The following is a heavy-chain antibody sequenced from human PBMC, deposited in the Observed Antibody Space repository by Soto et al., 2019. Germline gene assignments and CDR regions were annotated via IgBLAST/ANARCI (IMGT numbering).Heavy chain of an antibody. J-gene: IGHJ3*02. D-gene: IGHD2-15*01. CDR2: INAGNGNT. CDR1: GYTFTSYA. CDR3: ARDRQVVVAAIVTGAFDI. Sequence: EASVKVSCKASGYTFTSYAMHWVRQAPGQRLEWMGWINAGNGNTKYSQKFQGRVTITRDTSASTAYMELSSLRSEDTAVYYCARDRQVVVAAIVTGAFDIWGQGTMVTVSS. V-gene: IGHV1-3*01.